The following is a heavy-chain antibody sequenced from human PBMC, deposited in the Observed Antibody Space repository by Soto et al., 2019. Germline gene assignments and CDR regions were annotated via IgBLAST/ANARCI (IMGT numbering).Heavy chain of an antibody. J-gene: IGHJ3*01. V-gene: IGHV4-39*01. D-gene: IGHD4-17*01. CDR2: IYYSGSP. CDR3: ARSPTAVTTPRRDTFDV. CDR1: GGSISSSTYN. Sequence: SETLSLTCTVSGGSISSSTYNWGWIRQPPGKRLEWIGNIYYSGSPYYNPSLKSRVTISVDTSRNQLSLKLSSVTAADTAVYYCARSPTAVTTPRRDTFDVWGQGTMVTVS.